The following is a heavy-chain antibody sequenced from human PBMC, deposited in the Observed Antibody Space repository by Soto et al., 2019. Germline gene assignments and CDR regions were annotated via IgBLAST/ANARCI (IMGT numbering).Heavy chain of an antibody. Sequence: PGGSLRLSCTASGFTFGDYAMSWFRQAPGKGLEWVGFIRSKAYGGTTEYAASVKGRFTISRDDSKSIAYLQMNSLKTEDTAVYYCTRDTPYYDSSGYYFDYWGQGTLVTVSS. V-gene: IGHV3-49*03. D-gene: IGHD3-22*01. J-gene: IGHJ4*02. CDR3: TRDTPYYDSSGYYFDY. CDR1: GFTFGDYA. CDR2: IRSKAYGGTT.